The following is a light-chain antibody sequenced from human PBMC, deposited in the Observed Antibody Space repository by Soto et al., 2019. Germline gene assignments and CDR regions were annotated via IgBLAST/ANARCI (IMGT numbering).Light chain of an antibody. Sequence: EIVMTQSPATLSVSPGERATLSCRASQSVGSNLAWYQQKPGQAPRLLMYGASTRATGVPARFSGSGSGAEFTLTISSLQSEDFAVYYYQQYNNRPPWTFGQGTKVEIE. CDR1: QSVGSN. J-gene: IGKJ1*01. CDR3: QQYNNRPPWT. CDR2: GAS. V-gene: IGKV3-15*01.